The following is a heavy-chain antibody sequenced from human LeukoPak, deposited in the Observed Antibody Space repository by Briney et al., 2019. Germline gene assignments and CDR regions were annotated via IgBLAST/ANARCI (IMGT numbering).Heavy chain of an antibody. D-gene: IGHD3-3*01. CDR1: GGSISSSSYY. CDR3: ARFSAQGLTYYDFRSGYYYFDY. J-gene: IGHJ4*02. V-gene: IGHV4-39*01. CDR2: IYYSGST. Sequence: SETLSLTCTVSGGSISSSSYYWGWIGQPPGKGLEWIGSIYYSGSTYYNPSLKSRVTISVDTSKNQFSLKLSSVTAADPAVYYCARFSAQGLTYYDFRSGYYYFDYWGQGTLVTVSS.